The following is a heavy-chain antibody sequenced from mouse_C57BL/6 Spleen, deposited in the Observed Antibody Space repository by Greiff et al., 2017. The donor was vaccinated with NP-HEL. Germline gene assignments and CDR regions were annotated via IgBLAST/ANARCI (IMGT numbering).Heavy chain of an antibody. CDR3: ARRGYDGYLDY. CDR2: IDPSDSYT. D-gene: IGHD2-3*01. Sequence: VQLQQPGAELVMPGASVKLSCKASGYTFTSYWMHWVKQRPGQGLEWIGEIDPSDSYTNYNQKFKGKSTLTVDKSSSTAYMQLSSLTSEDSAVYYCARRGYDGYLDYWGQGTTLTVSS. CDR1: GYTFTSYW. V-gene: IGHV1-69*01. J-gene: IGHJ2*01.